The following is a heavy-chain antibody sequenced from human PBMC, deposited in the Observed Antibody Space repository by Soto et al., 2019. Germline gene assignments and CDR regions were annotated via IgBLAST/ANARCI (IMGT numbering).Heavy chain of an antibody. Sequence: QVQLVQSGAEVKKPGASVKVSCNASGYTFTNYGFSWVRQAPGQGLEWMGWVSAYNGHTKYVEKLQGRVTMTTDTSXXTAHMELRSLRSDDTAVYYCARDRSVGATAGQFDYWGQGTLVTVSS. V-gene: IGHV1-18*01. CDR1: GYTFTNYG. D-gene: IGHD1-26*01. CDR2: VSAYNGHT. J-gene: IGHJ4*02. CDR3: ARDRSVGATAGQFDY.